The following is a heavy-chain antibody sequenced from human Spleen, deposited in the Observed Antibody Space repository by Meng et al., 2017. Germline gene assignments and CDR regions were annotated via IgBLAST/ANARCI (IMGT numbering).Heavy chain of an antibody. CDR3: ASSPFYYDSSGYYSLRIDY. V-gene: IGHV4-34*01. Sequence: SETLSLTCAVYGGSFSGYYWSWIRQPPGKGLEWIGEINHSGSTNYNPSLKSRVTISVDTSKNQFSLKLSSVTAADTAVYYCASSPFYYDSSGYYSLRIDYWGQGTLVTVSS. CDR1: GGSFSGYY. CDR2: INHSGST. D-gene: IGHD3-22*01. J-gene: IGHJ4*02.